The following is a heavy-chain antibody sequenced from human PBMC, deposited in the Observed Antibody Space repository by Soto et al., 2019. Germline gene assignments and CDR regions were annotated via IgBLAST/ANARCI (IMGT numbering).Heavy chain of an antibody. V-gene: IGHV4-30-4*01. D-gene: IGHD3-22*01. CDR1: GGSISSDDYY. CDR2: IHSSGSI. CDR3: ARDLDGLHDDTSGPFPRPG. J-gene: IGHJ1*01. Sequence: PSETLSLTCTVSGGSISSDDYYWSWIRQAPGRGLEWIGYIHSSGSIYYNPSLKRRATMSIDTAGNQFSQKVSSVTVADTAVYYCARDLDGLHDDTSGPFPRPGWGQGTLVTVSS.